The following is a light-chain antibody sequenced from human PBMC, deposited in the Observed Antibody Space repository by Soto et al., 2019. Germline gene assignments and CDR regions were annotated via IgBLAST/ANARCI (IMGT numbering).Light chain of an antibody. CDR3: QQYNAYLPGGS. J-gene: IGKJ2*01. Sequence: DIQMTQSPSTLSAFVGDRVTITCRASQSINTWLAWYQQKPGKVPKLLIYKAYRLESGVPSRFSGSGSGTEFTLTIDSLQPDDFASYYCQQYNAYLPGGSFGQGTNLEI. V-gene: IGKV1-5*03. CDR1: QSINTW. CDR2: KAY.